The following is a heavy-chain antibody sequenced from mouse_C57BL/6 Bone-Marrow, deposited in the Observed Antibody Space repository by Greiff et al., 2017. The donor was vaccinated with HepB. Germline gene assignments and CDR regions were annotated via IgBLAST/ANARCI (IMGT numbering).Heavy chain of an antibody. V-gene: IGHV5-6*02. CDR2: ISSGGSYT. CDR3: ARSSMDY. Sequence: VMLVESGGDLVKPGGSLKLSCAASGFTFSSYGMSWVRQTPDKRLEWVATISSGGSYTYYPDSVKGRFTISRDNAKNTLYLKMSSLKSEDTAMYYCARSSMDYWGRGTSVTVSA. J-gene: IGHJ4*01. CDR1: GFTFSSYG.